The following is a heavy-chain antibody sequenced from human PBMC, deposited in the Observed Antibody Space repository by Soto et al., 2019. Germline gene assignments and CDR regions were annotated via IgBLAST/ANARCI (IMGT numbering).Heavy chain of an antibody. J-gene: IGHJ4*02. D-gene: IGHD2-15*01. Sequence: EVQLVESGGGLVKPGGSLRLSCAASGFTFSNAWMSWVRQAPGKGLEWVGRIKNKTDGGTTDYAAPVKGRFTISRDDSKNTLYLQMNSLKTEDTAVYYCTTGAREFDYWGQGTLVTVSS. CDR2: IKNKTDGGTT. CDR1: GFTFSNAW. CDR3: TTGAREFDY. V-gene: IGHV3-15*01.